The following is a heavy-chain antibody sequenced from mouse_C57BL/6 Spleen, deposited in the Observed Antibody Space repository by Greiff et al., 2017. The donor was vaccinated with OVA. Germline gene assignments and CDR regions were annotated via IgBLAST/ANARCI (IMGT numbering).Heavy chain of an antibody. CDR2: IDPEDGET. CDR3: ARDYGSSYLWYFDV. V-gene: IGHV14-2*01. D-gene: IGHD1-1*01. Sequence: DVKLMESGAELVKPGASVKLSCTASGFNIKDYYMHWVKQRTEQGLEWIGRIDPEDGETKYAPKFQGKATITADTSSNTAYLQLSSLTSEDTAVYYCARDYGSSYLWYFDVWGTGTTVTVSS. J-gene: IGHJ1*03. CDR1: GFNIKDYY.